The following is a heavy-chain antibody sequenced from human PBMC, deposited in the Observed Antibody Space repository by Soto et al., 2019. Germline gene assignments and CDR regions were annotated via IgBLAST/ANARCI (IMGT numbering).Heavy chain of an antibody. CDR2: ISAYNGNT. CDR3: ARAPEYYYGSGADY. CDR1: GYTFTSYG. Sequence: QVQLVQSGAEVKKPGASVKVSCKASGYTFTSYGISWVRQAPGQGLEWMGWISAYNGNTNYAQKLQGRVTMTTDTTTSTAYMELRSLISEGTAVYYCARAPEYYYGSGADYWGQGTLVTVSS. V-gene: IGHV1-18*04. J-gene: IGHJ4*02. D-gene: IGHD3-10*01.